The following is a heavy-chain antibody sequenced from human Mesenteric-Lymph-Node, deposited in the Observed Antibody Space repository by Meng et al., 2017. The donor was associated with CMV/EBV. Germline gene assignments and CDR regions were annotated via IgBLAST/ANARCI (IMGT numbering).Heavy chain of an antibody. D-gene: IGHD1-1*01. V-gene: IGHV1-46*01. CDR3: ARAPTTGNWFDP. CDR1: GYTFTSYY. J-gene: IGHJ5*02. CDR2: INPSGGST. Sequence: ASVKVSCKASGYTFTSYYMHWVRQAPGQGLEWMGIINPSGGSTSYAQKFQGRVTMTRDTSTSTAYMELSSLRSEDTAVYYCARAPTTGNWFDPWGQGTLVTVSS.